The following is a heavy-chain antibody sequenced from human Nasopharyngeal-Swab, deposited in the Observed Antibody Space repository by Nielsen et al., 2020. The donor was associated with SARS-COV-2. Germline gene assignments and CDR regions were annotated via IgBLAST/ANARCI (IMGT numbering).Heavy chain of an antibody. CDR2: IYSGGNT. CDR3: ARDLSLYSSSPSNGMDV. D-gene: IGHD6-6*01. V-gene: IGHV3-53*04. CDR1: GFTISSNY. Sequence: GESLKISCAASGFTISSNYMSRVRQAPGKGLEWVSVIYSGGNTFYADSVEGRFTISRHNSKNTLYLQMNSLRPEDTAIYYCARDLSLYSSSPSNGMDVWGQGTTVTVSS. J-gene: IGHJ6*02.